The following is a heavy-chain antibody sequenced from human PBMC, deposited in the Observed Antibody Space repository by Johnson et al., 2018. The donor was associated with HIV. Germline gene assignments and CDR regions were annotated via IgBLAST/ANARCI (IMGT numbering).Heavy chain of an antibody. Sequence: VQLVESGGGLVQPGGSLRLSCAASGFTFSSYDMHWVRQATGKGLEWVPGIGSAGDTYYVDSVKGRLTISRENAKNSLYLQMNRLRAEDMAVYYCAKGGAGLLWFGLMTFDIWGQGTMVTVSS. CDR3: AKGGAGLLWFGLMTFDI. J-gene: IGHJ3*02. CDR1: GFTFSSYD. D-gene: IGHD3-10*01. CDR2: IGSAGDT. V-gene: IGHV3-13*01.